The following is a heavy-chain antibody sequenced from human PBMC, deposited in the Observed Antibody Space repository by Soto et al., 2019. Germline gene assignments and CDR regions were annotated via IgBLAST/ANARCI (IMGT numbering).Heavy chain of an antibody. CDR2: IWYDGSNK. V-gene: IGHV3-33*01. Sequence: HPGGSLRLSCAASGFTFSSYGMHWVRQAPGKGLEWVAVIWYDGSNKYYADSVKGRFTISRDNSKNTLYLQMNSLRAEDTAVYYCARKYYYGSGTTMGYYYYGMDVWGQGTTVTVSS. J-gene: IGHJ6*02. CDR1: GFTFSSYG. D-gene: IGHD3-10*01. CDR3: ARKYYYGSGTTMGYYYYGMDV.